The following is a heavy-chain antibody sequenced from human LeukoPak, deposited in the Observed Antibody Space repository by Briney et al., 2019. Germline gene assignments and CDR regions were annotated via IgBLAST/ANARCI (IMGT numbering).Heavy chain of an antibody. Sequence: GGSLRLSCAASGFTFDDYGMSWVRQAPGKGLEWVSGINWNGGSTGYADSVKGRFTISRDNAKNSLYLQMNSLRAEDTALYHCARLGYYGSGSPPFDPWGQGTLVTVS. J-gene: IGHJ5*02. D-gene: IGHD3-10*01. CDR1: GFTFDDYG. CDR3: ARLGYYGSGSPPFDP. CDR2: INWNGGST. V-gene: IGHV3-20*01.